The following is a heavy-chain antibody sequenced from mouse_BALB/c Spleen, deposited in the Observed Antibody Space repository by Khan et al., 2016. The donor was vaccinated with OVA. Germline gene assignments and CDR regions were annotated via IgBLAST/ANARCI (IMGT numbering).Heavy chain of an antibody. J-gene: IGHJ2*03. D-gene: IGHD3-1*01. V-gene: IGHV1-63*02. CDR2: IYPGGGYT. CDR3: ARSGSARATCDYFDY. Sequence: LEVSGAELVRPGTSVKMSCKAAGYTFTNYWIGWVKQRPGHGLEWIGDIYPGGGYTNYNEKFKGKATLTADTSSSTAYMQLRSLTSADSAVYDCARSGSARATCDYFDYWGQGTSLTVSS. CDR1: GYTFTNYW.